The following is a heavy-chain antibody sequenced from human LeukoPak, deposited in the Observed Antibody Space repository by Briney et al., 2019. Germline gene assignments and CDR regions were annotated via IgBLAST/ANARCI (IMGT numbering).Heavy chain of an antibody. D-gene: IGHD3-10*01. CDR2: ISGSGGST. J-gene: IGHJ5*02. CDR3: AKNSGLLWFGELGPWFDP. V-gene: IGHV3-23*01. Sequence: GGSLRLSCAASGFTFSSYAMSWVRQAPGKGLEWVSAISGSGGSTYYADSVKGRFTISRDNSKNTLYLQMNSLRAEDTAVYYCAKNSGLLWFGELGPWFDPWGQGTLVTVSS. CDR1: GFTFSSYA.